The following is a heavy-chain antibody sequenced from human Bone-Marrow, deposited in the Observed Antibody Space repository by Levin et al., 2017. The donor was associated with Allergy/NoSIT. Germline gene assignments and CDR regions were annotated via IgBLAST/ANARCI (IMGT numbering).Heavy chain of an antibody. D-gene: IGHD2-15*01. CDR3: AKGDLYCSGGSCYHDAFDI. J-gene: IGHJ3*02. Sequence: GGSLRLSCAASGFTFSSYAMSWVRQAPGKGLEWVSAISGSGGSTYYADSVKGRFTISRDNSKNTLYLQMNSLRAEDTAVYYCAKGDLYCSGGSCYHDAFDIWGQGTMVTVSS. CDR1: GFTFSSYA. CDR2: ISGSGGST. V-gene: IGHV3-23*01.